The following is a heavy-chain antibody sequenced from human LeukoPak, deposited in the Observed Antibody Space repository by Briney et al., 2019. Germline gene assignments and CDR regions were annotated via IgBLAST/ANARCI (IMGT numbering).Heavy chain of an antibody. J-gene: IGHJ3*02. Sequence: PGGSLRLSCAASGFTFSSYSMNWVRQAPGEGLEWVSYISSLSGTIYYADSVKGRFSISRDNSKNTLYLQMNSLRVEDTAVYYCARDLSPWETRNPDAFDIWGQGTMVTVSS. CDR1: GFTFSSYS. V-gene: IGHV3-48*01. CDR3: ARDLSPWETRNPDAFDI. D-gene: IGHD1-14*01. CDR2: ISSLSGTI.